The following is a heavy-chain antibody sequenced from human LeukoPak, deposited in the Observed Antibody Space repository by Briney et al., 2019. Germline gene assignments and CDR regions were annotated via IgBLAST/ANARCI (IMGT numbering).Heavy chain of an antibody. CDR2: IIPIFGTA. D-gene: IGHD2-2*01. CDR1: GYTFTSYY. CDR3: ARDLGTYGDIVVVGIGNWFDP. V-gene: IGHV1-69*13. J-gene: IGHJ5*02. Sequence: SVKVSCKASGYTFTSYYMHWVRQAPGQGLEWMGGIIPIFGTANYAQKFQGRVTITADESTSTAYMELSSLRSEDTAVYYCARDLGTYGDIVVVGIGNWFDPWGQGTLVTVSS.